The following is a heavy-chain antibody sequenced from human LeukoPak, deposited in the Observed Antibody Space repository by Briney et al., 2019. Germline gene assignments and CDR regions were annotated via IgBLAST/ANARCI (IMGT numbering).Heavy chain of an antibody. D-gene: IGHD2-21*01. J-gene: IGHJ6*03. CDR3: ARSDSPRYYYYYYMDV. CDR1: GYTFTSYA. V-gene: IGHV1-2*02. Sequence: ASVKVSCKASGYTFTSYAISWVRQAPGQGLQWMAWINSKTGGTNYAQNFQGRVTVSRETSISTAYLEPSGLMSDDTAVYYCARSDSPRYYYYYYMDVWGKGTMVTVSS. CDR2: INSKTGGT.